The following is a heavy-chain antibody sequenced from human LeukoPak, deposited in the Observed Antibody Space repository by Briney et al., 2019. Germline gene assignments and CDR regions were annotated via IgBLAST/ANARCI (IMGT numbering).Heavy chain of an antibody. Sequence: ASETLSLTCTVSGGSISSYYWSWVRKAPGKGLEWVSVIYSGGDAYYADSVKGRFTISRDNSKNTLYLQMNSLRAEDTAIYYCARVRPGYYTYFDYWGQGTLVTVSS. V-gene: IGHV3-53*01. D-gene: IGHD3/OR15-3a*01. CDR3: ARVRPGYYTYFDY. CDR2: IYSGGDA. CDR1: GGSISSYY. J-gene: IGHJ4*02.